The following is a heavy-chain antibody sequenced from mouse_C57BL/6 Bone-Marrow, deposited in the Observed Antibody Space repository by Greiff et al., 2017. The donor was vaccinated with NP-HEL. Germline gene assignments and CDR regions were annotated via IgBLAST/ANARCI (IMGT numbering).Heavy chain of an antibody. CDR2: ISTGGGST. J-gene: IGHJ4*01. CDR3: ARRAYGYYYAMDY. D-gene: IGHD2-2*01. CDR1: GFTFSDYY. Sequence: EVKLVESGGGLVQPGGSLKLSCAASGFTFSDYYMYWVRQTPEKRLAWVAYISTGGGSTYYPDTVKGRFTISRDNAKTTLYLQMSRLTSEDTAMYYCARRAYGYYYAMDYWGQGTSVTVSS. V-gene: IGHV5-12*01.